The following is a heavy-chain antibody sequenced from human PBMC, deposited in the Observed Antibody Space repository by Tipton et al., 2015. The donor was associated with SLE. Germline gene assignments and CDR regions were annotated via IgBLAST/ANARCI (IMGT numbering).Heavy chain of an antibody. CDR1: RGSISSGSYY. V-gene: IGHV4-39*07. CDR2: VYNIRST. CDR3: AREGNGYYMDV. D-gene: IGHD3-16*01. J-gene: IGHJ6*03. Sequence: TLSLTCTVSRGSISSGSYYWGWIRQPPGKGLEWIGSVYNIRSTYYNPSLKSRVTISVDTSKNQFSLKLTSVTAADTAIYYCAREGNGYYMDVWGKGTTVTVSS.